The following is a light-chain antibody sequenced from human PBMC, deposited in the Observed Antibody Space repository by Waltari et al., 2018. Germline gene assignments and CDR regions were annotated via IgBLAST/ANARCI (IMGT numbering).Light chain of an antibody. Sequence: EIVMTQSPATLSVSPGGAATLSCRASRAIANNLAWYQQKPGQALRLLIYDASTRATGVPARFSGSWSGTEFTLTITSLQSEDSAVYFCQQFNTRYSFGQGTKLEIK. J-gene: IGKJ2*01. CDR3: QQFNTRYS. CDR1: RAIANN. CDR2: DAS. V-gene: IGKV3-15*01.